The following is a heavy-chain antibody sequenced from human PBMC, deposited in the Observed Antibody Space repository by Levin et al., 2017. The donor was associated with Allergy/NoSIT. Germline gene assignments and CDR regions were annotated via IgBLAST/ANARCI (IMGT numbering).Heavy chain of an antibody. J-gene: IGHJ6*02. V-gene: IGHV3-30-3*01. CDR1: GFTFSSYA. D-gene: IGHD4-17*01. Sequence: GESLKISCAASGFTFSSYAMHWVRQAPGKGLEWVAVISYDGSNKYYADSVKGRFTISRDNSKNTLYLQMNSLRAEDTAVYYCAREPHPTYGDSFYYYYGMDVWGQGTTVTVSS. CDR2: ISYDGSNK. CDR3: AREPHPTYGDSFYYYYGMDV.